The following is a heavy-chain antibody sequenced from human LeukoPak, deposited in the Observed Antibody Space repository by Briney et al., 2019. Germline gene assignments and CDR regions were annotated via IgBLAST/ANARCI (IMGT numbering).Heavy chain of an antibody. CDR2: INSDGINT. V-gene: IGHV3-74*01. J-gene: IGHJ5*02. Sequence: PGGSLRLSCAASGFTFSNYWMHWVRQAPGKGLVWVSRINSDGINTSYADSVKGRFTISRDNAKNTLYLQMNSLRAEDTAVYYCAKGAAVAGPNWFDPWGQGTLVTVSS. CDR1: GFTFSNYW. D-gene: IGHD6-19*01. CDR3: AKGAAVAGPNWFDP.